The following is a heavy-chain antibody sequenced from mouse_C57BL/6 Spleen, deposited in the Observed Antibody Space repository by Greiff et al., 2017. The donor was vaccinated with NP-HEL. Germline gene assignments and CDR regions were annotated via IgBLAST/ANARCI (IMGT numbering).Heavy chain of an antibody. Sequence: QVQLQQSGAELVKPGASVKLSCKASGYTFTSYWMHWVKQRPGRGLEWIGRIDPNSGGTKYNEKFKSKATLTVDKPSSTAYMQLSSLTSEDSAVYYCARYYYGSSPYYYAMDYWGQGTSVTVSS. V-gene: IGHV1-72*01. D-gene: IGHD1-1*01. CDR3: ARYYYGSSPYYYAMDY. CDR2: IDPNSGGT. CDR1: GYTFTSYW. J-gene: IGHJ4*01.